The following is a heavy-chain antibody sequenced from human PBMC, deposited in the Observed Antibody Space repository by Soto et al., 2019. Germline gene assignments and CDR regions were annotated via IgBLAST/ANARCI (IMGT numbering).Heavy chain of an antibody. CDR1: GGSISNHY. Sequence: SETLSLTCTVSGGSISNHYWSWIRQPPGKGLEWIGYIYYSGSTNYNPSLKSRVTMSVDTSKNQFSLKLSSVTAADTAVYYCARGGDGTGWYFDYWGQGTLVTVSS. CDR3: ARGGDGTGWYFDY. J-gene: IGHJ4*02. D-gene: IGHD6-19*01. V-gene: IGHV4-59*11. CDR2: IYYSGST.